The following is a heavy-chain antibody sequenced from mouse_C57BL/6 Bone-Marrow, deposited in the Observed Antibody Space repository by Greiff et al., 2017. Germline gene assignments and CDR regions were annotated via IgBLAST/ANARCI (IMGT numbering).Heavy chain of an antibody. CDR1: GYTFTSYW. CDR2: IDPSDSET. Sequence: QVQLQQPGAELVRPGSSVKLSCKASGYTFTSYWMHWVKQRPIQGLAWIGNIDPSDSETHYNQKFKDKATLTVDKSSSTAYMQLSSLTSEDSAVYYCARACYGNYVYWYFDVWGTGTTVTVSS. CDR3: ARACYGNYVYWYFDV. J-gene: IGHJ1*03. D-gene: IGHD2-1*01. V-gene: IGHV1-52*01.